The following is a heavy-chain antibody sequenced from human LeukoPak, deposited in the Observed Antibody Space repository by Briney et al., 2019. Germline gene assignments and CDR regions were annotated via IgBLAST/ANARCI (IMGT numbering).Heavy chain of an antibody. Sequence: PGGSLRLSCAASGFTFSSYGMHWVRQAPGKGLEWVAFIRYDGSNKYYADSVKGRFTISRDNSKNTLYLQMNSLRAEDTAVYYCAKGAKGMSSSWYLFDYWGQGTLVTVSS. CDR2: IRYDGSNK. D-gene: IGHD6-13*01. V-gene: IGHV3-30*02. CDR1: GFTFSSYG. CDR3: AKGAKGMSSSWYLFDY. J-gene: IGHJ4*02.